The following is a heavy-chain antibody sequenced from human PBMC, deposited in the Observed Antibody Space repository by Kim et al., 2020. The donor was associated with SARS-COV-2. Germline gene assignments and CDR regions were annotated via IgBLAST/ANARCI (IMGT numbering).Heavy chain of an antibody. Sequence: GGSLRLSCAASGFTFSSYWMSWVRQAPGKGLEWVANIKQDGSEKYYVDSVKGRFTISRDNAKNSLYLQMNSLRAEDTAVYYCARTGGIAVVPYYFDYWGQGTLVTVSS. V-gene: IGHV3-7*03. CDR3: ARTGGIAVVPYYFDY. D-gene: IGHD6-19*01. CDR2: IKQDGSEK. J-gene: IGHJ4*02. CDR1: GFTFSSYW.